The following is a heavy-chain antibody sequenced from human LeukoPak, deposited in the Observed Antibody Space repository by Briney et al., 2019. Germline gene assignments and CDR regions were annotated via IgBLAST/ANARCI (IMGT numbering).Heavy chain of an antibody. J-gene: IGHJ4*02. D-gene: IGHD1-26*01. CDR2: INHSGST. CDR1: GGSFSGYY. CDR3: ARGEGGRYDY. Sequence: SATLSLTCAVYGGSFSGYYWSWIRQPPGKGLEWIGEINHSGSTNYNPPLKSRVTISVDTSKNQFSLKRSSVTAADTAVYYCARGEGGRYDYWGQGTLVTVSS. V-gene: IGHV4-34*01.